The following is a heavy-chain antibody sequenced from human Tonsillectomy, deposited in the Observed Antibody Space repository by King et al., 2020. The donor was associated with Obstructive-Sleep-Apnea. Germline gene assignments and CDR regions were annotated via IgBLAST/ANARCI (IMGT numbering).Heavy chain of an antibody. D-gene: IGHD3-9*01. Sequence: VQLVQSGGGVVQPGRSLRLSCAASGFTFSTYGMHWVRQAPGKGLEWVAVISYDGSNKYYADSVKGRFTISRDNSKNTLYLQMNSLRVEDTAVYYCVQGPYRHDILTCYYWGGADHWGQGTLVTVSS. J-gene: IGHJ4*02. CDR2: ISYDGSNK. V-gene: IGHV3-30*18. CDR3: VQGPYRHDILTCYYWGGADH. CDR1: GFTFSTYG.